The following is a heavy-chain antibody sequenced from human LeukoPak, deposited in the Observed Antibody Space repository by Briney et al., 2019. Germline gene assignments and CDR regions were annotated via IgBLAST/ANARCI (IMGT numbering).Heavy chain of an antibody. CDR1: GFTLSSFS. J-gene: IGHJ4*02. CDR2: INYNGGPT. Sequence: GGSLRLSCAAPGFTLSSFSMHWVRQSPGRGLEYVSAINYNGGPTYYADSVKGRFTISRDNSKNTLYLQMASLRDEDMGVYYCARVGPATAFDYWGQGTQVTVSS. CDR3: ARVGPATAFDY. V-gene: IGHV3-64*02.